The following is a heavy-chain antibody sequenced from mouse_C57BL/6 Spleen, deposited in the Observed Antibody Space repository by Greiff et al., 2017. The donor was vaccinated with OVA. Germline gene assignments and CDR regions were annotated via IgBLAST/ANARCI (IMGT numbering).Heavy chain of an antibody. J-gene: IGHJ2*01. CDR3: TGRYYFDY. CDR2: IYPGDGDT. V-gene: IGHV1-80*01. CDR1: GYAFSSYW. Sequence: VHVKQSGAELVKPGASVKISCKASGYAFSSYWMNWVKQRPGKGLEWIGQIYPGDGDTNYNGKFKGKATLTADKSSSTAYMQLSGLTSEDSAVYFCTGRYYFDYWGQGTTLTVSS.